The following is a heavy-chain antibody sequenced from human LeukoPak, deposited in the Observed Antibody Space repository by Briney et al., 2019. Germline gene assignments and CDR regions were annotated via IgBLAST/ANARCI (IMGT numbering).Heavy chain of an antibody. V-gene: IGHV4-4*02. CDR3: ARGEPYYYYYMDV. CDR1: GGSISSCNW. Sequence: PSGTLSLTCAVSGGSISSCNWWSWVRQPPGKGLEWIGEIHHSGSTNYNPSLKSRVTISVDKSRNQFSLKLSSVTAADTAVYYCARGEPYYYYYMDVWGKGTTVTVSS. J-gene: IGHJ6*03. CDR2: IHHSGST. D-gene: IGHD1-14*01.